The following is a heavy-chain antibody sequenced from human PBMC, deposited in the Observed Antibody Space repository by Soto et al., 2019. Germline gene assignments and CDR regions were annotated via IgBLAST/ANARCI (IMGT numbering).Heavy chain of an antibody. CDR1: GFTFSSYS. D-gene: IGHD2-15*01. CDR2: ISSSSSYI. CDR3: ARLSDGWSCYADAFDI. J-gene: IGHJ3*02. Sequence: GGSLRLSCAASGFTFSSYSMNWVRQAPGKGLEWVASISSSSSYIYYADSVKGCFTISRDNSKNSLYMQMNSLRADDTAVYYCARLSDGWSCYADAFDIWGQGTMVTVSS. V-gene: IGHV3-21*01.